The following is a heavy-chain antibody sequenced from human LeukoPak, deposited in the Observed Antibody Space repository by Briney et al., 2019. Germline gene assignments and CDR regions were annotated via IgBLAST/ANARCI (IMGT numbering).Heavy chain of an antibody. CDR2: IYYSGST. Sequence: SETLSLTCAVYGGSFSGYYWSWIRQPPGKGLEWIGYIYYSGSTNYNPSLKSRVTISVDTSKDQFSLKLSSVTAADTAVYYCARAGSSSPLDYWGQGTLVTVSS. V-gene: IGHV4-59*01. CDR3: ARAGSSSPLDY. J-gene: IGHJ4*02. CDR1: GGSFSGYY. D-gene: IGHD6-6*01.